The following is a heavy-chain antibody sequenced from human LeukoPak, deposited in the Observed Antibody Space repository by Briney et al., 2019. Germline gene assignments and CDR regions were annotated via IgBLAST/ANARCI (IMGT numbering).Heavy chain of an antibody. V-gene: IGHV4-34*01. Sequence: PSETLSLTCAVYGGSFSGYYWSWIRQPPGKGLGWNGEINHSGSTNYNPSLKSRVTISVDTSKNQFSLKLSSVTAADTAVYYCARFGRYSGYDKGFDYWGQGTLVTVSS. CDR2: INHSGST. CDR3: ARFGRYSGYDKGFDY. D-gene: IGHD5-12*01. CDR1: GGSFSGYY. J-gene: IGHJ4*02.